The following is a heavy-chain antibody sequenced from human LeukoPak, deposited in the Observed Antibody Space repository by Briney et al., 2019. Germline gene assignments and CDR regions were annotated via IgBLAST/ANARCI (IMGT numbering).Heavy chain of an antibody. Sequence: GGSLRLSCAASEFSFHSYAMSWVRQAPGKGLEWVSSLTASGGNTYYSDSVKGRFTISRDNSKNTLYLQMNSLRAEDTAVYYCAKESGGSFFFNWFDPWGQGTLVTVSS. CDR3: AKESGGSFFFNWFDP. CDR1: EFSFHSYA. D-gene: IGHD2-15*01. CDR2: LTASGGNT. J-gene: IGHJ5*02. V-gene: IGHV3-23*01.